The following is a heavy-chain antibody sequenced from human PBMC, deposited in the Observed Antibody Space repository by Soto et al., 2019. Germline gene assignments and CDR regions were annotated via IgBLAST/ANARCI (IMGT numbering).Heavy chain of an antibody. J-gene: IGHJ4*02. D-gene: IGHD6-19*01. V-gene: IGHV3-23*01. CDR1: GFTFSNYA. CDR3: AKEGTSGLYYFDY. CDR2: ISGSGDSP. Sequence: GALRLSCAASGFTFSNYAISWVRQAPGKGLEWVSIISGSGDSPYYADSVKGRFTISRDNSRNTLYLQMNSLRAGDSAKYYCAKEGTSGLYYFDYWGPGTLVTVSS.